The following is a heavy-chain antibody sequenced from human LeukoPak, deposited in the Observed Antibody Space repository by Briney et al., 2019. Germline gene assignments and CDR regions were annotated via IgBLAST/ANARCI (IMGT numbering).Heavy chain of an antibody. D-gene: IGHD1-7*01. Sequence: PSETLSLTCTVSGGSISSYYWSWIRQPPGKGLEWIGYIYYSGSTNYNPSLKSRVTISVDTSKNQFSLKLSSVTAADTAVYYCARDTGTQDAFDIWGQGTMVTVSS. CDR1: GGSISSYY. CDR3: ARDTGTQDAFDI. J-gene: IGHJ3*02. V-gene: IGHV4-59*01. CDR2: IYYSGST.